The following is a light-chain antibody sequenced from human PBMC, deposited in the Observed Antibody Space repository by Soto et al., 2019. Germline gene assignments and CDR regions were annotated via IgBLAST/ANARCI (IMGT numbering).Light chain of an antibody. Sequence: IVLTQSPGTLSLSPWERATLSCRASQSVSSSYLAWYQQKPGQAPRLLIYGASSRATGIPDRFSGSGSGTDFTLTISSLQSEDFAEYHCQQYNNWPQTFGQGTKVDIK. J-gene: IGKJ1*01. V-gene: IGKV3-20*01. CDR2: GAS. CDR1: QSVSSSY. CDR3: QQYNNWPQT.